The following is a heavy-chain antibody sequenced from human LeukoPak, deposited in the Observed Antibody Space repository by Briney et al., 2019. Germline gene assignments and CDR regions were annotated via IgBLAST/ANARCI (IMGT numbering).Heavy chain of an antibody. V-gene: IGHV4-34*01. CDR3: ARRLDL. J-gene: IGHJ2*01. CDR2: INHSGST. CDR1: GGSFSGYY. Sequence: SETMSLTCAVYGGSFSGYYWTWIRQPPGKGLEWIGEINHSGSTSYNPSLKSRVTISVDTSNNQFSLKLSSVTAADTAVYYCARRLDLWGRGTLVTVSS.